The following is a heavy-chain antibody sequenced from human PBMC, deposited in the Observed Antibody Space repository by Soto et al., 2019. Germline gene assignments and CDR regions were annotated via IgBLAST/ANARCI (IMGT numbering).Heavy chain of an antibody. CDR2: ISGSGGST. Sequence: EVQLLESGGGLVQPGGSLRLSCAASGFTFSSYAMSWVRQAPGKGLEWVSAISGSGGSTYYADSVKGRFTISRDNSKNTLYLQMNSLRAEDTAVYYCRARGPWYYYGMDVWGQGTTVTVSS. V-gene: IGHV3-23*01. CDR3: RARGPWYYYGMDV. CDR1: GFTFSSYA. J-gene: IGHJ6*02.